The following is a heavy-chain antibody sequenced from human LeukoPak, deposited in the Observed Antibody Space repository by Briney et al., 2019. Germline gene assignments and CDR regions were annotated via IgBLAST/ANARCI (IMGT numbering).Heavy chain of an antibody. Sequence: SETLSLTCTVSGGSISTYFWSWIRQPPGKGLEWIGYVYYSGSTNYNPSLKSRVTILVDTSKNQFSLKLTSVTAADTAVYYCARGRGSGNDYWGQGTLVTVSS. CDR2: VYYSGST. CDR3: ARGRGSGNDY. CDR1: GGSISTYF. V-gene: IGHV4-59*01. D-gene: IGHD6-19*01. J-gene: IGHJ4*02.